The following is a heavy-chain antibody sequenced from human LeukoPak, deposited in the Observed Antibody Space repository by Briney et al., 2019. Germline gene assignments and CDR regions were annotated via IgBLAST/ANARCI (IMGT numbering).Heavy chain of an antibody. CDR2: ISGSGGST. CDR1: GFTFSSYA. J-gene: IGHJ5*02. CDR3: AKDGPPYTLRYFDWGPYNWFDP. V-gene: IGHV3-23*01. D-gene: IGHD3-9*01. Sequence: PGGSLRLSCAASGFTFSSYAMSWVRQAPGKGLEWVSAISGSGGSTYYADSVKGRFTISRDNSKNTLYLQMNSLRAEDTAVYYCAKDGPPYTLRYFDWGPYNWFDPWGQGTLVTVSS.